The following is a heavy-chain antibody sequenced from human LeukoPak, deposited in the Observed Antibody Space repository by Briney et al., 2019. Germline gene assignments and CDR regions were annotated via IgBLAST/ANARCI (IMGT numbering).Heavy chain of an antibody. Sequence: ASXKVSCKASGYTFTSYDINWVRQAPGQGVEWMGWMNPNSGNTDYAQKLKGRVTITRNTFISTAYMELSSLRSEDTAVYYCARGKPETYYDFWSGYSTWYFDLWGRGTLVTVSS. V-gene: IGHV1-8*03. CDR3: ARGKPETYYDFWSGYSTWYFDL. J-gene: IGHJ2*01. CDR2: MNPNSGNT. CDR1: GYTFTSYD. D-gene: IGHD3-3*01.